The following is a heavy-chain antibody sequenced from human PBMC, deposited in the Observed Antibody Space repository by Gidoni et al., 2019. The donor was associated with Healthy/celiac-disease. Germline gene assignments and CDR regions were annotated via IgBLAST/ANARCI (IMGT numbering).Heavy chain of an antibody. CDR2: ISAYNGNT. CDR3: ARAGGPSGSYYYYYYGMDV. V-gene: IGHV1-18*01. CDR1: GYTVTSYG. Sequence: QVQLVQSGAEVKKPGASVKVSCKDSGYTVTSYGISWVRQAPGQGLEWMGWISAYNGNTNYAQKLQGRVTMTTDTSTSTAYMELRSLRSDDTAVYYCARAGGPSGSYYYYYYGMDVWGQGTTVTVSS. D-gene: IGHD1-26*01. J-gene: IGHJ6*02.